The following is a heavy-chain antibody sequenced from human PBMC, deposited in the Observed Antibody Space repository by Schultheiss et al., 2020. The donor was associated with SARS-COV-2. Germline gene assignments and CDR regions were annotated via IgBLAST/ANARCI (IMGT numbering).Heavy chain of an antibody. CDR1: GFSLSTSGVG. Sequence: SGPTLVKPTPTLTLTCTFSGFSLSTSGVGVGWIRQPPGKALEWLALIYWDDDKRYSPSLKSRLTITKDTSKNQVVLTMTNMDPVDTATYYCAHRVRIAAAFGEYFQHWGQGTLVTVSS. CDR2: IYWDDDK. D-gene: IGHD6-13*01. J-gene: IGHJ1*01. CDR3: AHRVRIAAAFGEYFQH. V-gene: IGHV2-5*02.